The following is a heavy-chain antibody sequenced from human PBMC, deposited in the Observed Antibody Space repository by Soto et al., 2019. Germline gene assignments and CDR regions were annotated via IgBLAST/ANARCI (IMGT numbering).Heavy chain of an antibody. CDR3: AADLTYSGYDGAPYYSYGMDV. J-gene: IGHJ6*02. Sequence: GASVKVSCKASGFTFTSSAVQWVRQARGQRLEWIGWIVVGSGNTNYAQKFQERVTITRDMSTSTAYMELSSLRSEDTAVYYCAADLTYSGYDGAPYYSYGMDVWGQGTTVTVSS. V-gene: IGHV1-58*01. D-gene: IGHD5-12*01. CDR2: IVVGSGNT. CDR1: GFTFTSSA.